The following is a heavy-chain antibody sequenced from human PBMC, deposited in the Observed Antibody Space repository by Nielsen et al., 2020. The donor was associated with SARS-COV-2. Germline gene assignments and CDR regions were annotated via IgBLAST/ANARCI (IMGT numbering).Heavy chain of an antibody. D-gene: IGHD3-10*01. CDR1: GGSISSYY. CDR3: ARGRRITMFRGGSYDDYYGMDV. CDR2: IYYSGST. Sequence: SETLSLTCTVSGGSISSYYWSWIRQPPGKGLEWIGYIYYSGSTSYNPSVKSRVTISLDTSKNQFSLKLTSVTAADTAQYFCARGRRITMFRGGSYDDYYGMDVWGQGTTVTVSS. V-gene: IGHV4-59*01. J-gene: IGHJ6*02.